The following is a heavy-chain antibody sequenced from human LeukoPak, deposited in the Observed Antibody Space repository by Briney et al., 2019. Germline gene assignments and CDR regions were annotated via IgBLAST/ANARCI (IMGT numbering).Heavy chain of an antibody. CDR2: ISYDGSKK. CDR1: GFTFSSFG. D-gene: IGHD6-13*01. V-gene: IGHV3-30*18. CDR3: AKEPAAGGPQDY. Sequence: GGSLRLSCAASGFTFSSFGMHWVRQAPGKGLEWVTVISYDGSKKYYADSVKGRFTISRDNSKNTLYLQMNSLRAEDAAVYYCAKEPAAGGPQDYWGQGTLVTVSS. J-gene: IGHJ4*02.